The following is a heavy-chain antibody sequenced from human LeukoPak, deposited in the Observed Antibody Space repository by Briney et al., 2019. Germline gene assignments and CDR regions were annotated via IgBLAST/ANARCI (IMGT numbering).Heavy chain of an antibody. D-gene: IGHD4-23*01. Sequence: GESLKISCKGSGYSFTGHWIGWVRQMPGKGLEWMGIIYPGDSDTRYSPSFQGQVTISADKSISTAYLQWSSLKASDTAMYYCARGYGANTYYFDYWGQGTLVIVSS. CDR3: ARGYGANTYYFDY. CDR1: GYSFTGHW. J-gene: IGHJ4*02. V-gene: IGHV5-51*01. CDR2: IYPGDSDT.